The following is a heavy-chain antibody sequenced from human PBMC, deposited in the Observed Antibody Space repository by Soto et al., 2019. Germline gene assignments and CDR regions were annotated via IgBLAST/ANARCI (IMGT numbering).Heavy chain of an antibody. CDR2: IYHSGST. CDR3: ARDPVRWLQFPPDY. J-gene: IGHJ4*02. Sequence: PSETQSPTCDVSGCSISCRNWRSWVRQRPGQGLEWIGEIYHSGSTNYTPSLKSRVTISVDKSKNQFSLKLSSVTAADTAVYYCARDPVRWLQFPPDYWGQGTLVTVYS. V-gene: IGHV4-4*02. CDR1: GCSISCRNW. D-gene: IGHD5-12*01.